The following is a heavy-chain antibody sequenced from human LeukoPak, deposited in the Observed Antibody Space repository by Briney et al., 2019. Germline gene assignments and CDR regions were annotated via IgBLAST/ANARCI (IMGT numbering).Heavy chain of an antibody. CDR3: ARDRPQVLWFGELIDY. CDR1: GYTFTSYG. CDR2: ICAYNGNT. D-gene: IGHD3-10*01. V-gene: IGHV1-18*04. J-gene: IGHJ4*02. Sequence: ASVKVSCKASGYTFTSYGISWVRQAPGQGLEWMGWICAYNGNTNYAQKPQGRVTMTTDTSTSTAYMELRSLRSDDTAVYYCARDRPQVLWFGELIDYWGQGTLVTVSS.